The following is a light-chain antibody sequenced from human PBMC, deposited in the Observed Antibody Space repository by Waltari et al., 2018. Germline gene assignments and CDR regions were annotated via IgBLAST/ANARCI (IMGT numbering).Light chain of an antibody. V-gene: IGKV4-1*01. CDR2: WAS. CDR1: QNILYSANNKNY. Sequence: DIVMTQSPDSLAVSLAERATINCTSRQNILYSANNKNYLAWYQWKPGQPPKLLIYWASTRDSGVPDRFSGSGSGTDFTLTISSLQAEDVAVYYCQHYYTTPGTCGPGTKVDIK. J-gene: IGKJ3*01. CDR3: QHYYTTPGT.